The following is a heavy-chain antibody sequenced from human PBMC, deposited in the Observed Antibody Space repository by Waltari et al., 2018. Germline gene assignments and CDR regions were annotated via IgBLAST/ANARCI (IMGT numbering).Heavy chain of an antibody. D-gene: IGHD5-12*01. V-gene: IGHV4-38-2*01. J-gene: IGHJ4*02. CDR1: GYSISSGYY. Sequence: QVQLQESGPGLVKPSETLSLTCAVSGYSISSGYYWGWIRQPPGKGLEWIGSNHHRGCTYYNPSLKTRGPKSVHRSNNQFSLKLRSVTAADTAVYYCARRGSQIVATIYYFDYWGQGTLVTVSS. CDR3: ARRGSQIVATIYYFDY. CDR2: NHHRGCT.